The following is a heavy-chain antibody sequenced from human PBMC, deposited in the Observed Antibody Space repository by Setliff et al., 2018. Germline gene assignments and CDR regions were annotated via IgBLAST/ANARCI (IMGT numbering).Heavy chain of an antibody. D-gene: IGHD6-6*01. CDR2: VFATGNT. CDR3: ARDRSDGLDSFDY. Sequence: SETLSLTCTVSGASISSGQNYWSWIRQPAGKGLEWIGHVFATGNTEYNPSLESRVTFSVDTSKNQFSLKLTSVTVADSAVYYCARDRSDGLDSFDYWGQGAQVTSPQ. V-gene: IGHV4-61*09. CDR1: GASISSGQNY. J-gene: IGHJ4*02.